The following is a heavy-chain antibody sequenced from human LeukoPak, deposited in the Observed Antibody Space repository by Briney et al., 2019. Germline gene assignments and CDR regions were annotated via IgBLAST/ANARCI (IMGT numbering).Heavy chain of an antibody. J-gene: IGHJ4*02. CDR1: GFSISHYY. CDR3: ARGQAYCGADCYSD. V-gene: IGHV3-66*01. Sequence: GGSLRLSCAASGFSISHYYMTWVRQTPGKGLDWVSVIYTGGGTNYGDSVKGRFTISRDNSKNTLYLQMNSLRADNTAIYYCARGQAYCGADCYSDWGQGTLVTVSS. CDR2: IYTGGGT. D-gene: IGHD2-21*02.